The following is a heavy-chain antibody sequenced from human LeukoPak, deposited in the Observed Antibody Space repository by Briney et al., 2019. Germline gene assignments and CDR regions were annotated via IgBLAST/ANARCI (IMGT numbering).Heavy chain of an antibody. Sequence: SVKVSCKASGGTFSSYAISWVRQAPGQGLEWMGGIIPIFGTANYAQKFQGRVTITADKSTSTAYMELSSLRAEDTAVYYCARAEQQLMLADYFDHWGQGTLVTVSS. CDR3: ARAEQQLMLADYFDH. J-gene: IGHJ4*02. V-gene: IGHV1-69*06. D-gene: IGHD6-13*01. CDR2: IIPIFGTA. CDR1: GGTFSSYA.